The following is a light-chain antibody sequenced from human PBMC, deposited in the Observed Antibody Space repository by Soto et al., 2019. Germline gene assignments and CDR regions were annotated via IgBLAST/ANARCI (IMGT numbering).Light chain of an antibody. CDR1: TSDVGAYNY. J-gene: IGLJ2*01. Sequence: QAVVTQPASVSGSPGQSITISCTGTTSDVGAYNYVYWYQQHPGKAPKLMIYDVNNRPSGVSNRFSGSKSGSTASLTISGLQAEDEADYYCSSYTTSSTLLFGGGTKLTVL. CDR3: SSYTTSSTLL. V-gene: IGLV2-14*03. CDR2: DVN.